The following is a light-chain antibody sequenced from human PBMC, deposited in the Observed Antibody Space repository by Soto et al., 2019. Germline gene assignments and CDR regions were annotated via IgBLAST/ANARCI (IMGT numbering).Light chain of an antibody. CDR3: QQRSNWPKSIT. J-gene: IGKJ5*01. CDR2: DAS. CDR1: QSVSSSS. Sequence: EVLFTQSPGTLSLSPGERATLSCRASQSVSSSSLAWYQQKPGAAPRLLVYDASKRATGTPGRFSGSGSGTDFTLTISSLDPEDFAVSYCQQRSNWPKSITFGQGTRLEIK. V-gene: IGKV3D-20*02.